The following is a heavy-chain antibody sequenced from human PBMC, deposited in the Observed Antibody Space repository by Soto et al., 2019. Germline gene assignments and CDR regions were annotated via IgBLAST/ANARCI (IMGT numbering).Heavy chain of an antibody. CDR3: ARRVSGSYFHY. D-gene: IGHD1-26*01. CDR2: IYYSGST. Sequence: SETLSLTCTVSGGSISSGDYYWGWIRQPPGKRLEWIGNIYYSGSTYYNPSLKSRLTISVDTSKNQFSLNLSSVTAADTAVYYCARRVSGSYFHYWGQGTLVTVSS. CDR1: GGSISSGDYY. V-gene: IGHV4-39*01. J-gene: IGHJ4*02.